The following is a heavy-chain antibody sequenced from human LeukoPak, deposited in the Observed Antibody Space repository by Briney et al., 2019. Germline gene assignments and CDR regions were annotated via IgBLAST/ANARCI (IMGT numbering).Heavy chain of an antibody. CDR2: IYTSGST. J-gene: IGHJ3*02. CDR1: GGSISSYY. CDR3: AKNYQLLYYNAFDI. V-gene: IGHV4-4*07. Sequence: PSETLSLTCTVSGGSISSYYWSWIRQPAGKGLEWIGRIYTSGSTNYNPSLKSRVTMSVDTSKNQFSLKLSSVTAADTAVYYCAKNYQLLYYNAFDIWGQGTMVTVSS. D-gene: IGHD2-2*02.